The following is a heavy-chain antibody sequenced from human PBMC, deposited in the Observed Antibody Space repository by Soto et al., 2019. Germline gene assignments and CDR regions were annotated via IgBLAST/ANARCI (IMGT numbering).Heavy chain of an antibody. CDR2: ISYDGSNR. CDR1: GFTFSSYG. Sequence: GGSLRLSCAASGFTFSSYGMHWVRQAPGKGLEWVAVISYDGSNRYYADSVKGRFTISRDNCKNTLYLQMNSLRAEDTAVYYCAKLEPSIAARGSLDYCGQGTLVTVSS. D-gene: IGHD6-6*01. V-gene: IGHV3-30*18. J-gene: IGHJ4*02. CDR3: AKLEPSIAARGSLDY.